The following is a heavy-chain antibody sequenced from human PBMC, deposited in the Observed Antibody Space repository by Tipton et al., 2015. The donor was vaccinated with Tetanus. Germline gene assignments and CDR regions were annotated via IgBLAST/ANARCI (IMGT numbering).Heavy chain of an antibody. Sequence: QLVQSGAEVKKPGESLKISCKGSGYSFTSYWTGWVRQMPGKGLEWVSAISGSGASTYYADSVKGRFTISRDNSKNTLYLQMNSLRAEDPALYYFAKDQPYGDLSFDHWGQGNLVTVSS. CDR2: ISGSGAST. V-gene: IGHV3-23*04. CDR3: AKDQPYGDLSFDH. J-gene: IGHJ4*02. D-gene: IGHD4-17*01. CDR1: GYSFTSYW.